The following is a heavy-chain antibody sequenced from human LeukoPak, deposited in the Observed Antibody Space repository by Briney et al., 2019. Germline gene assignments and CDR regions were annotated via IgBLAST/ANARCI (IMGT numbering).Heavy chain of an antibody. CDR2: ISDSGST. J-gene: IGHJ3*01. CDR1: GGSFSGYY. D-gene: IGHD2-21*01. CDR3: ARGSRDLSVVIPVRNAFAV. V-gene: IGHV4-34*01. Sequence: SETLSLTCAVYGGSFSGYYWSWIRQPPGKGLEWMGEISDSGSTNYNPSLKSRLTVSVDTSKNQFSLKLSSVTAADTAVYYCARGSRDLSVVIPVRNAFAVWGQGTVVTVSS.